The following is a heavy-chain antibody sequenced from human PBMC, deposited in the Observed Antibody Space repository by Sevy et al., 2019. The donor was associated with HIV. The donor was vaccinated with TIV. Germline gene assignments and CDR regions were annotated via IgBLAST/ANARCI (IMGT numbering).Heavy chain of an antibody. J-gene: IGHJ4*02. CDR3: ARDSRDFWSCSLYDY. D-gene: IGHD3-3*01. V-gene: IGHV3-21*01. CDR2: ISSSSSYI. CDR1: GFTFSSYS. Sequence: GGSLRLSCAASGFTFSSYSMNWVRQAPGKGLEWVSSISSSSSYIYYADSVKGRFTISRDNAKNSLYLQMNSLRAEDTAVYYCARDSRDFWSCSLYDYWGQGTLVTVSS.